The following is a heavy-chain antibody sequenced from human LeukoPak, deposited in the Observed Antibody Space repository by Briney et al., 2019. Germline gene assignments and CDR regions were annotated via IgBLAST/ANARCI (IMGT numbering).Heavy chain of an antibody. CDR2: ISGSGGST. J-gene: IGHJ4*02. V-gene: IGHV3-23*01. CDR1: GFTFSSYA. CDR3: ASPVYQPPGPFYY. Sequence: GGSLRLSCAASGFTFSSYAMSWVRQAPGKGLEWVSAISGSGGSTYYADSVKGRFTISRDNSKNTLYLQMNSLRAEDTAVYYCASPVYQPPGPFYYWGQGTLVTVSS. D-gene: IGHD6-13*01.